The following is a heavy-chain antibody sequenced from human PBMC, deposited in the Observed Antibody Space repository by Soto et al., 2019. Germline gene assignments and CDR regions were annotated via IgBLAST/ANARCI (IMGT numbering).Heavy chain of an antibody. CDR2: INPSGGST. V-gene: IGHV1-46*01. J-gene: IGHJ6*02. CDR3: ARTTTGYCSSTSCPRMRTYYYGMDV. D-gene: IGHD2-2*01. CDR1: GYTFTSYY. Sequence: ASVKVSCKASGYTFTSYYIHWVRQAPGQGLEWMGIINPSGGSTSYAQKFQGRVTMTRDTSTSTVYMELSSLRSEDTAVYYCARTTTGYCSSTSCPRMRTYYYGMDVWGQGTTVTVSS.